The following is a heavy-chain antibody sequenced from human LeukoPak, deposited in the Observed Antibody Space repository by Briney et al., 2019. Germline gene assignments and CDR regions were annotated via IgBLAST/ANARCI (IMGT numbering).Heavy chain of an antibody. V-gene: IGHV3-9*03. J-gene: IGHJ3*02. D-gene: IGHD3/OR15-3a*01. CDR3: AKGLGVASLIVDALDM. Sequence: PGGSLRLSCAASGFTFHDYAMHWVRQVPGKGLEWVSGITWNSGSVLYADSVRGRFTISRDNAKNSLYLQMNSPRPEDMAFYYCAKGLGVASLIVDALDMWGQGTMVTV. CDR2: ITWNSGSV. CDR1: GFTFHDYA.